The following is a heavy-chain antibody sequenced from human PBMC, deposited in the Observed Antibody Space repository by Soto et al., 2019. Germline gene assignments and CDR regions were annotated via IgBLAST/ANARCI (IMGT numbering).Heavy chain of an antibody. CDR2: INHSGRT. CDR1: GGSFSGYC. J-gene: IGHJ4*02. Sequence: SETLSLTCAVYGGSFSGYCWSWIRQPPGKGLEWIGEINHSGRTNYNPSLKSRVTISVDTSKSQFSLKLSSVTAADTAVYYCARGRKYYDFWSGYSHPRYYFNYWGQGTMVTVS. CDR3: ARGRKYYDFWSGYSHPRYYFNY. D-gene: IGHD3-3*01. V-gene: IGHV4-34*01.